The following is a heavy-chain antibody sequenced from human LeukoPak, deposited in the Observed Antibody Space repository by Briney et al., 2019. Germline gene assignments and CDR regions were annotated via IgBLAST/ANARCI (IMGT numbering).Heavy chain of an antibody. CDR2: ISGSGGST. CDR1: GFTFSSYA. CDR3: AKDWDPYDYVWWSYRYTAFDY. Sequence: PGGSLRLSCAASGFTFSSYAMSWVRQAPGKGLEWVSAISGSGGSTYYADSVKGRFTISRDNSKNTLYLQMNSLRAEDTAVYYCAKDWDPYDYVWWSYRYTAFDYWGQGTLVTVSS. D-gene: IGHD3-16*02. J-gene: IGHJ4*02. V-gene: IGHV3-23*01.